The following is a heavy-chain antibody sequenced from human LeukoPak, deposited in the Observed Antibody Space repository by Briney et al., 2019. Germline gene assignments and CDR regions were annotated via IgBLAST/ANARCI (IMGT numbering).Heavy chain of an antibody. CDR3: ARCGYSSSWYFFVYYYGMDV. D-gene: IGHD6-13*01. J-gene: IGHJ6*02. V-gene: IGHV3-21*01. Sequence: GGSLRLSCAASGFTFSSYSMNWVRQAPGKGLEWVSSISSSSSYIYYADSVKGRFAISRDNAKNSLYLQMNSLRAEDTAVYYCARCGYSSSWYFFVYYYGMDVWGQGTTVTVSS. CDR1: GFTFSSYS. CDR2: ISSSSSYI.